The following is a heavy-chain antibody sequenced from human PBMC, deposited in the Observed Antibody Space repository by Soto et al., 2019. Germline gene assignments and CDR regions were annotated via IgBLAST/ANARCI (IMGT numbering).Heavy chain of an antibody. CDR3: AKGDNLGPKTGYAFDP. V-gene: IGHV6-1*01. CDR1: GDSVSSNTAS. J-gene: IGHJ5*02. Sequence: SQTLSLTCAISGDSVSSNTASWNWIRQSPSRGLEWLGRTYFRSEWYNDYAVSVKSRIIINPDTSNNQFSLQLNSVTPEDTAVYFCAKGDNLGPKTGYAFDPWGQGIMGTVSS. CDR2: TYFRSEWYN. D-gene: IGHD5-12*01.